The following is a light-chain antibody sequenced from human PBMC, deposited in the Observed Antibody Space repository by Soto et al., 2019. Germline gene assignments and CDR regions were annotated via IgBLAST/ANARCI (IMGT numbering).Light chain of an antibody. CDR2: EVT. V-gene: IGLV2-8*01. Sequence: QSVVTQPPSASGSPGQSLTISCTGTSSDVGGYNYVSWYQQRPGKAPKLVIYEVTKRPSGVPDRFSGSKSGSTASLTVSGLQDDDEAEYYCASYAGTKLFVFGSGTKVTVL. J-gene: IGLJ1*01. CDR1: SSDVGGYNY. CDR3: ASYAGTKLFV.